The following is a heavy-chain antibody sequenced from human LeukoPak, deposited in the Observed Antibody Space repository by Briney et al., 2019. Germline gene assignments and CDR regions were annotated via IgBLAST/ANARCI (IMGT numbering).Heavy chain of an antibody. D-gene: IGHD2-21*02. V-gene: IGHV4-34*01. CDR3: ARGGIVVVTAYSGWFDP. J-gene: IGHJ5*02. CDR1: GGSISGYH. Sequence: SETLSLTCNVSGGSISGYHWSWIRQPPGKGLEWIGEINHSGSTNYNPSLKSRVAISVDTSKNQFSLKLSSVTAADTAVYYCARGGIVVVTAYSGWFDPWGQGTLVTVSS. CDR2: INHSGST.